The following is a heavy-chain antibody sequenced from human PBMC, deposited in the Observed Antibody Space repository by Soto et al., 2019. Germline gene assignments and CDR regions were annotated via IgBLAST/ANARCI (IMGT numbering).Heavy chain of an antibody. CDR2: ISFDGIKE. D-gene: IGHD6-13*01. CDR1: GFTFRSYD. J-gene: IGHJ6*02. V-gene: IGHV3-30*18. CDR3: AKPIVAAGYYGMDV. Sequence: SGGSLRLSCAASGFTFRSYDMHWVRQAPGKGLEWMGVISFDGIKEYYADSVKGRFTISRDSSKNKLYLQMYSLRPEDTAVYYCAKPIVAAGYYGMDVWGHGTTVTVSS.